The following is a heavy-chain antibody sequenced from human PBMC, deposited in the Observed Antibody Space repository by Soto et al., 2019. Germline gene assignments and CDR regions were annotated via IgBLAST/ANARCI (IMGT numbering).Heavy chain of an antibody. CDR3: ARDHGLSSYAFDI. D-gene: IGHD2-15*01. V-gene: IGHV3-21*01. CDR1: GFTFSSYS. J-gene: IGHJ3*02. Sequence: GGSLRLSCAASGFTFSSYSMNWVRQAPGKGLEWVSSISSSSSYIYYADSVKGRFTISRDNAKNSLYLQMNSLRAEDMVFFYCARDHGLSSYAFDIWGQGTMVTVSS. CDR2: ISSSSSYI.